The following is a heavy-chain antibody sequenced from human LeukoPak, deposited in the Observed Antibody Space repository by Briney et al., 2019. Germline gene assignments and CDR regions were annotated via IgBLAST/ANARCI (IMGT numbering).Heavy chain of an antibody. V-gene: IGHV3-43D*03. CDR3: ATIAAGHFDY. Sequence: GGSLRLSCAASGFTFDDYAMHWVRQAPGKGLEWVSLISWDGGSTYYADSVKGRFTISRDNSKNSLYLQMNSLRAEDIALYYCATIAAGHFDYWGQGTLVTVSS. CDR2: ISWDGGST. D-gene: IGHD6-6*01. CDR1: GFTFDDYA. J-gene: IGHJ4*02.